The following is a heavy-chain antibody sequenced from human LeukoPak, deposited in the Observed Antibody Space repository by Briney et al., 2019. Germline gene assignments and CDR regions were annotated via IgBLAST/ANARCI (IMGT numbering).Heavy chain of an antibody. V-gene: IGHV4-31*03. CDR3: ARAPPYPPYGMDV. J-gene: IGHJ6*04. Sequence: SQTLSLTCTVSGGSISSGGYYWSWIRQHPGKGLEWIGYIYYSVSTYYNPSLKSRVTISVDTSKNQFSLKLSSVPAADTAVYYCARAPPYPPYGMDVWGKGTTVTVSS. CDR2: IYYSVST. CDR1: GGSISSGGYY.